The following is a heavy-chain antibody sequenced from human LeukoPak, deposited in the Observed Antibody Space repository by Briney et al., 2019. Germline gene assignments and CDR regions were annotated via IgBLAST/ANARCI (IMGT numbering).Heavy chain of an antibody. CDR2: TWYDGNKR. J-gene: IGHJ4*02. Sequence: GGSLRLSCAASGFTFSSCGMHWVRQAPCKGLEWVAVTWYDGNKRYHAESVKGRFTISRDNSKNTLYLQMNSLRVEDTAVYYCARDRGHYNSGSILDYWGQGTQVTVSS. V-gene: IGHV3-33*08. D-gene: IGHD3-10*01. CDR3: ARDRGHYNSGSILDY. CDR1: GFTFSSCG.